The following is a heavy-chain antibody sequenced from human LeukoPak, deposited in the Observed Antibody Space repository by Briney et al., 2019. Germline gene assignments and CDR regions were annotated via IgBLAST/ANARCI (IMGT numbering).Heavy chain of an antibody. J-gene: IGHJ4*02. D-gene: IGHD3-22*01. V-gene: IGHV1-2*06. CDR3: ARDRDYYDSSGYYYYFDY. CDR2: INPNSGGT. CDR1: GYTFTGYY. Sequence: ASVTVSCTASGYTFTGYYMHWVRQAPGQGLEWMGRINPNSGGTNYAQKFQGRVTMTRDTSISTAYMELSRLRSDDTAVYYSARDRDYYDSSGYYYYFDYWGQGTLVTVSS.